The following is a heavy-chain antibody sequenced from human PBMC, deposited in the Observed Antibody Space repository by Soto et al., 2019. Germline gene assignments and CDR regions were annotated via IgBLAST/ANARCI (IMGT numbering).Heavy chain of an antibody. Sequence: GGSLRLSCAASGFTFSSYWLHWFRQAPGEGLVWVSRIDNHGDGTSYADFVKGRFTISRDNAKNTLYLQMNSLRVEDTAIYYCGTVFEKWGQGTMVTVSS. CDR2: IDNHGDGT. CDR3: GTVFEK. CDR1: GFTFSSYW. V-gene: IGHV3-74*01. J-gene: IGHJ3*02.